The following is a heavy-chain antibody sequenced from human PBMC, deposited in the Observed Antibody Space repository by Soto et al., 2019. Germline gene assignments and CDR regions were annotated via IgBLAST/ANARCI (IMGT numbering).Heavy chain of an antibody. J-gene: IGHJ3*02. Sequence: AASVTVSCKASGYTFTSYAMHWVRQAPGQRLEWMGWINAGNGNTKYSQKFQGRVTITRDTSASTAYMELSSLRSEDTAVYYCAGDHYDSPAFDIWGQGTMVTVSS. V-gene: IGHV1-3*01. CDR3: AGDHYDSPAFDI. D-gene: IGHD5-12*01. CDR2: INAGNGNT. CDR1: GYTFTSYA.